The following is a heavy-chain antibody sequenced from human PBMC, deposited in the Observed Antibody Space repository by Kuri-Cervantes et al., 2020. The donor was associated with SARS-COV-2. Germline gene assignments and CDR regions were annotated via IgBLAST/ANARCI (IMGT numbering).Heavy chain of an antibody. J-gene: IGHJ3*02. CDR3: ARDMTAYSSSSYAFDI. Sequence: GGSLRLSCAASGFTFDDYIMHWVRHAPGKGLEWVSSITSGSSYIYYADSVKGRFTISRDNAKNSLFLQLNSLRVEDTAVYYCARDMTAYSSSSYAFDIWGQGTMVTVSS. CDR1: GFTFDDYI. D-gene: IGHD6-6*01. V-gene: IGHV3-21*01. CDR2: ITSGSSYI.